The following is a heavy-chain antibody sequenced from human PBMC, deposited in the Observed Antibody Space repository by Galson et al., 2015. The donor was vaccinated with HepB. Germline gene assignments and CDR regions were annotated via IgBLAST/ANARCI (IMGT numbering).Heavy chain of an antibody. V-gene: IGHV3-23*01. CDR3: ADTVAGTGYFQH. J-gene: IGHJ1*01. CDR2: ISGSGGST. CDR1: GFTFSSYA. Sequence: SLRLSCAASGFTFSSYAMSWVRQAPGKGLEWVSAISGSGGSTYYADSVKGRFTISRDNSKNTLYLQMNSLRAEDTAVYYCADTVAGTGYFQHWGQGTLVTVSS. D-gene: IGHD6-19*01.